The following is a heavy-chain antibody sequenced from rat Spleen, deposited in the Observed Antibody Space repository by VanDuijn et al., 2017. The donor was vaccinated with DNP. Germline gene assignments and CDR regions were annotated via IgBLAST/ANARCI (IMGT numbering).Heavy chain of an antibody. Sequence: EVQLQESGPGLVEPSQSLSLTCSVTGYSITSCCRWTWIRKFPGNKMEWIGHIGYSGSTTYNPSLKSRISITRDTSKNQFFLQLNSVTTEDTATYYCARWSNFFDYWGQGVMVTVSS. CDR2: IGYSGST. J-gene: IGHJ2*01. CDR3: ARWSNFFDY. V-gene: IGHV3-1*01. CDR1: GYSITSCC.